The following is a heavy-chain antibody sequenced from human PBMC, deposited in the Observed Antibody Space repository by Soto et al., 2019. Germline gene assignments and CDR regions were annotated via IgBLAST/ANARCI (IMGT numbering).Heavy chain of an antibody. J-gene: IGHJ4*02. Sequence: QVQLQESGPGLVKPSETLSLTCTVSGGSVSSGSYYWSWIRQPPGKGLEWIGYIYYSGSTNYNPSLKSRVTISVDTSKNQFPLKLSSVTAADTAVYYCARGNYYDSSGGGGLDYWGQGTLVTVSS. CDR3: ARGNYYDSSGGGGLDY. D-gene: IGHD3-22*01. CDR2: IYYSGST. CDR1: GGSVSSGSYY. V-gene: IGHV4-61*01.